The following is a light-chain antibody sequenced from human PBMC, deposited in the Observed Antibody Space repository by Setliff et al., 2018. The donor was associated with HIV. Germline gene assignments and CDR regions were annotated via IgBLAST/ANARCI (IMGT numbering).Light chain of an antibody. CDR1: QSVLYSSNNKNY. V-gene: IGKV4-1*01. J-gene: IGKJ4*01. Sequence: DIVMTQSPDSLTVSLGERATINCKSSQSVLYSSNNKNYLAWYQQKPGQPPELLLYWASTRQPGVPDRFSGSGSGTNFTLSIRSLQAEDVAVYYCLQYYSAPLTFGGGTKGESN. CDR3: LQYYSAPLT. CDR2: WAS.